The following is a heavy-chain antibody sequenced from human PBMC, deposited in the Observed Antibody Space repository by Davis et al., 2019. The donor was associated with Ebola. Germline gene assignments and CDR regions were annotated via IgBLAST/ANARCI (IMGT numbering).Heavy chain of an antibody. J-gene: IGHJ4*02. CDR3: ARGITMVRGVTPFDY. D-gene: IGHD3-10*01. V-gene: IGHV1-18*01. Sequence: ASVKVSCKASGYTFTSYDINWVRQAPGQGLEWMGWISAYNGNTNYAQKLQGRVTMTTDTSTSTAYMELRSLRSDDTAVYYCARGITMVRGVTPFDYWGQGTLVTVSS. CDR2: ISAYNGNT. CDR1: GYTFTSYD.